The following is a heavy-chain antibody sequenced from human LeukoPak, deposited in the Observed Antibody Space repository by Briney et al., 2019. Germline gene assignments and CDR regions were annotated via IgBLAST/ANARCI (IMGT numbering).Heavy chain of an antibody. CDR3: ARGIRKGYSSSWYCLGY. CDR1: GYTFTSYD. CDR2: MNPNSGNT. J-gene: IGHJ4*02. V-gene: IGHV1-8*03. D-gene: IGHD6-13*01. Sequence: ASVKVSCKASGYTFTSYDINWVRQATGQGLEWMGWMNPNSGNTGYAQKFQGRVTITRNTSISTAYMELSSLRSEDTAVYYCARGIRKGYSSSWYCLGYWGQGTLVTVSS.